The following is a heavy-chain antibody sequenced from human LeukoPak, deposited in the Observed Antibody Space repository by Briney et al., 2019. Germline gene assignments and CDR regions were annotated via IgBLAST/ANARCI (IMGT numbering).Heavy chain of an antibody. D-gene: IGHD5-12*01. CDR1: GFTFTSYE. J-gene: IGHJ4*02. V-gene: IGHV3-48*03. CDR2: ISSSGGSI. CDR3: VRGRHSANDYGGDY. Sequence: QPGGSLRLSCAASGFTFTSYEMNWVRQAPGKGLEWISYISSSGGSIHYADTVRGRFTFSRDNAKNALLLQMNSLTAEDTAVYYCVRGRHSANDYGGDYWGQGTLVTVSS.